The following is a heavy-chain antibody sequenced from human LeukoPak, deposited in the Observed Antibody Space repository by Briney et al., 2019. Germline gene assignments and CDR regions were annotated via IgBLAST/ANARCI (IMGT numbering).Heavy chain of an antibody. Sequence: GGCLRLSCAASGFSFSDYWMSWVRQAPGKGLEWVANIKKDGSEKHYVDSVKGRFTISRDNAKNSVYLQTSSLRAEDTAVYHCAKYAHGSGTSFDPWGQGTLVTVSS. V-gene: IGHV3-7*01. CDR1: GFSFSDYW. J-gene: IGHJ5*02. CDR3: AKYAHGSGTSFDP. CDR2: IKKDGSEK. D-gene: IGHD3-10*01.